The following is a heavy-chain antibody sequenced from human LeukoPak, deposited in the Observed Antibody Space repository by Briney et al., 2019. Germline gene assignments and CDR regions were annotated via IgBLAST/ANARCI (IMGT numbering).Heavy chain of an antibody. V-gene: IGHV4-61*02. Sequence: SETLSLTCTVSGGSISSGSYYWTWIRQPAGKGLEWIGRIHTSGSTGYSPSLKSRVTISLDTSKNQFSLRLSSVTAAETAVYYCTRAAKMRFLEWFPFDPWGQGTLVTVSS. CDR3: TRAAKMRFLEWFPFDP. D-gene: IGHD3-3*01. J-gene: IGHJ5*02. CDR2: IHTSGST. CDR1: GGSISSGSYY.